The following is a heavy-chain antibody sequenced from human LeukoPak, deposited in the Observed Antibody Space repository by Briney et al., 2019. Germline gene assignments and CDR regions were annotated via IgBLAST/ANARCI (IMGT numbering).Heavy chain of an antibody. J-gene: IGHJ5*02. CDR3: ARDTVLRYLNWFDP. CDR2: IYYSGST. V-gene: IGHV4-39*07. CDR1: GGSISSSSYY. D-gene: IGHD3-9*01. Sequence: PSETLSLTCTVSGGSISSSSYYWGWIRQPPGKGLNWIGSIYYSGSTYYNPSLKSRVTISVDTSKNQFSLKLSSVTAADTAVYYCARDTVLRYLNWFDPWGQGTLVTVSS.